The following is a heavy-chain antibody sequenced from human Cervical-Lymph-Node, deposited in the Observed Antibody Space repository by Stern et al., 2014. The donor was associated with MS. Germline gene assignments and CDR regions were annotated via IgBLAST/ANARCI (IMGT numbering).Heavy chain of an antibody. Sequence: VQLVQSGAEVKKPGASVKVSCKASGYTFTSYYMHWVRQAPGQGLEWMGIINPSGGSTSYAQQFQGRVTMTRDTSTSTVYMELSSLRSEDTAVYYCARGISGGLLRSYYFDYWGQGTLVTVSS. D-gene: IGHD2-15*01. CDR2: INPSGGST. J-gene: IGHJ4*02. CDR3: ARGISGGLLRSYYFDY. V-gene: IGHV1-46*01. CDR1: GYTFTSYY.